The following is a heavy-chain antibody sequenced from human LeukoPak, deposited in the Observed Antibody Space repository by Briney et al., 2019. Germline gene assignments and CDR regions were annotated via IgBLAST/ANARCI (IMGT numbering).Heavy chain of an antibody. D-gene: IGHD6-13*01. CDR2: ISWNSGSI. CDR1: GFTFDDYA. CDR3: AKIAAARYYYYYMDV. V-gene: IGHV3-9*01. J-gene: IGHJ6*03. Sequence: GRSLRLSCAASGFTFDDYAMHWVRQAPGKGLEWVSGISWNSGSIGYADSVKGRFTISRDNAKNSLYLQMNSLRAEDTALYYCAKIAAARYYYYYMDVWGKGTTVTVSS.